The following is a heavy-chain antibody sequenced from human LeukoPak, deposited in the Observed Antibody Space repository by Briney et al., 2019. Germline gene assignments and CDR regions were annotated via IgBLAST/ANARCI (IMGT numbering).Heavy chain of an antibody. CDR2: IYSGGTT. CDR3: ARDGYGNNYMDV. V-gene: IGHV3-53*01. CDR1: GFSVSSNF. Sequence: PGGSLRLSCAASGFSVSSNFMSWVRRAPGKGLEWVSVIYSGGTTYYADSVKGRFTISRDNSKNTLSLQMNNLRAEDTAVYYCARDGYGNNYMDVWGKGTTVTVSS. J-gene: IGHJ6*04. D-gene: IGHD1/OR15-1a*01.